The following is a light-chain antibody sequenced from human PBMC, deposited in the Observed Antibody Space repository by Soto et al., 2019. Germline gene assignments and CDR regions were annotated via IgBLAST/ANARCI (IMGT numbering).Light chain of an antibody. CDR3: QQYRSSPIT. CDR2: CES. Sequence: EIVLTQSPGTLSLSPGERATLSCMASQSVSSSYLAWYQQKPGQAPRLLIYCESSRATGMPDRFSGSGSGTDFTLTISRLEPEDFAVYYCQQYRSSPITFGQGTRLQIK. V-gene: IGKV3-20*01. J-gene: IGKJ5*01. CDR1: QSVSSSY.